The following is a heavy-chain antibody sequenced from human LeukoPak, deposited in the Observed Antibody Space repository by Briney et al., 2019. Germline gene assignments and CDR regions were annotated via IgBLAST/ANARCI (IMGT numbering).Heavy chain of an antibody. D-gene: IGHD3-22*01. CDR1: GFTFSSYA. V-gene: IGHV3-23*01. CDR2: ISGSGGNT. CDR3: AKGLLTSGYYYGHYYYYMDV. Sequence: TGGSLRLSCAASGFTFSSYAMSWVRQAPGKGLEWLSIISGSGGNTHYAGSVKGRLTISRDNSKNTLNLQMNTLRAEDTAIYYCAKGLLTSGYYYGHYYYYMDVWGKGTTVTVSS. J-gene: IGHJ6*03.